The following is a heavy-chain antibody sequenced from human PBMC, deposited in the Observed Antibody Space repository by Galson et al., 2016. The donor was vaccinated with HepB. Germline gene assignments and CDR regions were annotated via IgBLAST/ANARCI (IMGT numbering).Heavy chain of an antibody. V-gene: IGHV3-21*01. CDR2: ISSSGIYI. CDR1: GFTFSTYS. Sequence: SLRLSCAASGFTFSTYSMNWVRQAPGKGLEWVSSISSSGIYIYYADSVKGRFTISRDNAKNSLYLQMNSLRAEDTAVYYCANTPGYCSSTSCYSHDSWGQGTLVTVSS. D-gene: IGHD2-2*02. CDR3: ANTPGYCSSTSCYSHDS. J-gene: IGHJ4*02.